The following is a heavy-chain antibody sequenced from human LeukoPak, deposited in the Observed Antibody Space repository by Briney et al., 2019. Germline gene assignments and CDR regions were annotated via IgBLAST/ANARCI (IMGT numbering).Heavy chain of an antibody. CDR3: ATKYSSGWYEYPGVHY. CDR2: ICYNGEL. J-gene: IGHJ4*02. CDR1: GDSISNTAYY. D-gene: IGHD6-19*01. Sequence: SETLSLTCSVSGDSISNTAYYWGWIRQPPGKGLEWAGSICYNGELYYNPPLKSRVSISLDTSKNQFSLRLSSVTAADTALYYCATKYSSGWYEYPGVHYWGQGTLVTVSS. V-gene: IGHV4-39*07.